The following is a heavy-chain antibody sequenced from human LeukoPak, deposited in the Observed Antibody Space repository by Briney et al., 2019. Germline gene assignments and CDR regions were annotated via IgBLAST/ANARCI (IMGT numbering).Heavy chain of an antibody. J-gene: IGHJ6*03. V-gene: IGHV4-59*01. Sequence: SETLSFTCSVSGASFSTNYWSWIRQPPGRGLEWIGYVFDSGSTNYNPSLQSRVTISVDTSTKQFSLRLSSVTAADTAVYYCARLYQQSKWKYYYYYMDVWGKGTAVTVSS. CDR1: GASFSTNY. D-gene: IGHD1-1*01. CDR2: VFDSGST. CDR3: ARLYQQSKWKYYYYYMDV.